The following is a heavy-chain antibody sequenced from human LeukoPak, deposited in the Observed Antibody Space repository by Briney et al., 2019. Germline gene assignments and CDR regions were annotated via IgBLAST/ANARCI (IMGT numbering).Heavy chain of an antibody. J-gene: IGHJ4*02. Sequence: PGGSLRLSCAASGFTFSRYGTTWVRQAPGKGLEWVANIKEDGNKQYYVDSVKGRFTISRDNAENSLYLEMNSLRPEDTAVYFCARGEAFYDYWGQRARVTVSS. D-gene: IGHD3-3*02. CDR1: GFTFSRYG. CDR2: IKEDGNKQ. CDR3: ARGEAFYDY. V-gene: IGHV3-7*05.